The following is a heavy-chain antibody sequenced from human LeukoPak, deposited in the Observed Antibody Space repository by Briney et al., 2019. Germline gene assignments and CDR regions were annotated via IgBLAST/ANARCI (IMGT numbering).Heavy chain of an antibody. CDR3: ARSGGWVLNFDY. V-gene: IGHV4-39*01. CDR2: IYYSGST. D-gene: IGHD2-15*01. CDR1: GGSISSSSYY. J-gene: IGHJ4*02. Sequence: SETLSLTCTVSGGSISSSSYYWGWIRQPPGKGLEWIGSIYYSGSTYYNPSLKSRVTISVDTSKNQFSLKLSSVTAADTAVYYCARSGGWVLNFDYWGQGTLVTVSS.